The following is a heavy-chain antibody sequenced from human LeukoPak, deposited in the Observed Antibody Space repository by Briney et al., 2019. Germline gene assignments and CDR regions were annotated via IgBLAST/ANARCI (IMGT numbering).Heavy chain of an antibody. CDR3: TRDPSFGVVIAAYYFMDV. J-gene: IGHJ6*03. D-gene: IGHD3-3*01. CDR1: GFTFSSYA. CDR2: IRSKAYGGTS. Sequence: GGSLRLSCAASGFTFSSYAMSWFRQAPGKGLEWVGFIRSKAYGGTSEYAASVKGRFTISRDDSKSIAYLQMNSLKIEDTGVYYCTRDPSFGVVIAAYYFMDVWGKGTTVTVSS. V-gene: IGHV3-49*03.